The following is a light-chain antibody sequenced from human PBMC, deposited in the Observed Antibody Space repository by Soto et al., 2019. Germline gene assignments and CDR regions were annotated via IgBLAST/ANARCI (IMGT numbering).Light chain of an antibody. CDR2: WAS. Sequence: DIVMTQSPDSLAVSLGERATINCKSSQSVLYSSNNKNYLAWYQQRPGQPPKLLIYWASTRESGVPDRCSGSRAGSDFTITITSLLDEDVAVYYCQQYESTPPTFGQGTKLEIK. CDR3: QQYESTPPT. CDR1: QSVLYSSNNKNY. J-gene: IGKJ2*01. V-gene: IGKV4-1*01.